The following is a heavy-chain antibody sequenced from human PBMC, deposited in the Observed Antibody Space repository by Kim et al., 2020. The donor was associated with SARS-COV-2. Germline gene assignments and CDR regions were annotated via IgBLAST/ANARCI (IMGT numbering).Heavy chain of an antibody. CDR1: GFTFDDYA. J-gene: IGHJ4*02. CDR3: AKSTIVVVTAKYFDY. V-gene: IGHV3-9*01. Sequence: GGSLRLSCAASGFTFDDYAMHWVRQAPGKGLEWVSGISWNSGSIGYADSVKGRFTISRDNAKNSLYLQMNSLRAEDTALYYCAKSTIVVVTAKYFDYWGQGTLVTVSS. D-gene: IGHD2-21*02. CDR2: ISWNSGSI.